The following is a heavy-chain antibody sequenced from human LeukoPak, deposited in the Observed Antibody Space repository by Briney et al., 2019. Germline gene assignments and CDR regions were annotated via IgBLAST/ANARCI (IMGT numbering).Heavy chain of an antibody. J-gene: IGHJ4*02. CDR2: ISSSGTTV. Sequence: PGGSLRLFCAASGFTFSSYALNWVRQAPGKGLEWVSYISSSGTTVYCADSVKGRFTISRDNAETSLYLQMNSLRAEDTAVYYCARALPIDYWGQGTLVTVSP. CDR1: GFTFSSYA. CDR3: ARALPIDY. V-gene: IGHV3-48*03.